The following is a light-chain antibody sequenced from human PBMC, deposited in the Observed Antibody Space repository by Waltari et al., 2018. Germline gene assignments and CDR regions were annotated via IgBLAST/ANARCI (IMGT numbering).Light chain of an antibody. Sequence: DIVMTQSPDSLAVSLGERATINCKSSQSVLYNSNNKNYLAWYQQKPGQPPKLLIYWASTRESGVPDRFSGSGSGTDFTLTVSSRQAEDVAVYYCQQYYTTPFTFGPGTKVDI. J-gene: IGKJ3*01. CDR2: WAS. V-gene: IGKV4-1*01. CDR3: QQYYTTPFT. CDR1: QSVLYNSNNKNY.